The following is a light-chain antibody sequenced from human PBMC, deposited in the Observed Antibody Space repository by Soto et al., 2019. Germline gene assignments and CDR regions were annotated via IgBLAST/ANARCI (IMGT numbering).Light chain of an antibody. Sequence: EIVMAQSPSTLSVSAGERATLSWRASQSVTSNLAWYQQKPGQAPRLLIYGASTRATGIPARFSGSGSGTETALTISSMQSEDFAIASYQQYNNEPPHMTFGQGTKVDIK. CDR2: GAS. J-gene: IGKJ1*01. CDR3: QQYNNEPPHMT. CDR1: QSVTSN. V-gene: IGKV3-15*01.